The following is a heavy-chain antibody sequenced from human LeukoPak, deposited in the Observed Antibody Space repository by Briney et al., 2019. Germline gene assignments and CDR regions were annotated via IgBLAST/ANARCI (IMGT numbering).Heavy chain of an antibody. J-gene: IGHJ4*02. V-gene: IGHV3-53*01. D-gene: IGHD5-18*01. CDR1: GLTVSSNY. CDR3: ARGRDTAIFDY. CDR2: VYSGGTI. Sequence: GGSLRLSCAVCGLTVSSNYMSWVRQTPGKGLEWVSVVYSGGTIKYADSVKGRFIISRDNSKNTLDLQMNSVRTEDTAVYYCARGRDTAIFDYWGQGTLVTVSS.